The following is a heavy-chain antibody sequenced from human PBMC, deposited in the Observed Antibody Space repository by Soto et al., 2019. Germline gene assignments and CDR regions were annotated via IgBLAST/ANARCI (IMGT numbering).Heavy chain of an antibody. CDR3: AKGGGSYGGHFDN. V-gene: IGHV3-9*01. CDR1: GFNFDSYP. CDR2: ITWSSGTI. D-gene: IGHD1-26*01. J-gene: IGHJ4*02. Sequence: GGSLRLSCKASGFNFDSYPMNWVRQAPGKSPEWVSCITWSSGTIAYADSVKGRFTISRDNADNSLYLEMTSLTPEDTALYYCAKGGGSYGGHFDNWGQGTLVTVSS.